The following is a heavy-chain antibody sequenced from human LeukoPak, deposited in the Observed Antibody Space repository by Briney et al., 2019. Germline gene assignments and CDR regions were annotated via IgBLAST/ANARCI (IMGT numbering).Heavy chain of an antibody. CDR2: IIPIFGTA. CDR1: GGTLSSYA. CDR3: AREGVVVVPAARHNWFDP. J-gene: IGHJ5*02. D-gene: IGHD2-2*01. Sequence: SVKVSCKASGGTLSSYAISWVRQAPGQGLEWMGGIIPIFGTANYAQKFQGRVTITADESTSTAYMELSSLRSEDTAVYYCAREGVVVVPAARHNWFDPWGQGTLVTVSS. V-gene: IGHV1-69*13.